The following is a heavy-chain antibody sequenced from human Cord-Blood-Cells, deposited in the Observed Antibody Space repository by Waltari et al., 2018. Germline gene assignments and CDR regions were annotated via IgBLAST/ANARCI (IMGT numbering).Heavy chain of an antibody. Sequence: QLQLQESGPGLVKPSETLSLTCTVSGGSISSSSYYWGWIRQPPGKGLEWIGSIYYSGSTYYNPSPKGRVTISVDTSKNQFSLKLSSVTAADTAVYYCASLGGSSGWYDYWGQGTLVTVSS. CDR1: GGSISSSSYY. D-gene: IGHD6-19*01. V-gene: IGHV4-39*01. J-gene: IGHJ4*02. CDR2: IYYSGST. CDR3: ASLGGSSGWYDY.